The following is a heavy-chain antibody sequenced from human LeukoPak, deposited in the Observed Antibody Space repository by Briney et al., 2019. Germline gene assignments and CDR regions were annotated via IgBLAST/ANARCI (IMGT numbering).Heavy chain of an antibody. CDR2: IYHTGST. Sequence: PSETLSLTCAVSGDSINSSLYWGCIRQPPGKGLEWIGSIYHTGSTYYNPSLRSRLTMSVDTSKNQFSLKLSSVTAADTAVYCCARERVAATNGFDYWGQGTLVTVSS. CDR3: ARERVAATNGFDY. D-gene: IGHD2-15*01. J-gene: IGHJ4*02. V-gene: IGHV4-38-2*02. CDR1: GDSINSSLY.